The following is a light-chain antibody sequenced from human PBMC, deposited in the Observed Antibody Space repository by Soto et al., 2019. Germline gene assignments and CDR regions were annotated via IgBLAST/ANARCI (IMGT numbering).Light chain of an antibody. CDR3: QQRSNWIT. V-gene: IGKV3-11*01. J-gene: IGKJ5*01. CDR1: QSVSTW. Sequence: EIVLTQSPATLSLSPGDTATLSCRASQSVSTWLTWYQQKPGQAPRLLIYDASNRATGIPARFSGSGSGTDFTLTISSREPEDFAVYYCQQRSNWITFGQGTRLEIE. CDR2: DAS.